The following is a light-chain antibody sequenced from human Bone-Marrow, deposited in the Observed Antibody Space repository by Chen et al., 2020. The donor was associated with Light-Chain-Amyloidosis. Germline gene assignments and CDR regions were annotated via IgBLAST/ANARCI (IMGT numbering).Light chain of an antibody. Sequence: YVLTQPSSVSVAPGQTATIACGGNNIGSTSVHWYQQTPGQAPLLVVYDDSDRPSGIPERVSGSNSGNTATLTISRVEAGDEADYYCQVWDRSRDRPVFGGGTKLTVL. CDR3: QVWDRSRDRPV. CDR1: NIGSTS. CDR2: DDS. V-gene: IGLV3-21*02. J-gene: IGLJ3*02.